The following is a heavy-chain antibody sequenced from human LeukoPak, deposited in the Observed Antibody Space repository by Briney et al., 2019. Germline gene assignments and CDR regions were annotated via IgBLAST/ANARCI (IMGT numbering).Heavy chain of an antibody. V-gene: IGHV4-4*02. D-gene: IGHD3-10*01. J-gene: IGHJ4*02. CDR2: MYYSGDT. Sequence: SGTLSLTCAVFGVSTSSGGYWSWVRQPPGKGLEWIGQMYYSGDTRYNPSLESRVIMSLDKSRNQLSLRLNSVTAADTAVYYCARHGSYSLGFWGQGALVTVSS. CDR3: ARHGSYSLGF. CDR1: GVSTSSGGY.